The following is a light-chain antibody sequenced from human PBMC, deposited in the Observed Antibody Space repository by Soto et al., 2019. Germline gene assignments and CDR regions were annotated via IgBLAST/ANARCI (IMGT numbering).Light chain of an antibody. V-gene: IGLV2-14*01. J-gene: IGLJ2*01. CDR2: EVT. CDR3: SSYTSSSTVL. CDR1: SSDVGGYNY. Sequence: QSVLTQPASVSGSLGQSITISCTGTSSDVGGYNYVSWYQQHPGKDPKVVIFEVTKRPSGVSSRFSGSKSGNTASLTGSGLQAEDEGDYYCSSYTSSSTVLFGGGTQLTVL.